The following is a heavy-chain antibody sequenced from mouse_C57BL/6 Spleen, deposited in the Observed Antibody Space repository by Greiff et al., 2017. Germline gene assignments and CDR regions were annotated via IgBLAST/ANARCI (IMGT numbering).Heavy chain of an antibody. J-gene: IGHJ1*03. CDR3: ARTRIIYYGDDDWYFDV. CDR2: IYPGSGNT. CDR1: GFTFTDSY. D-gene: IGHD2-2*01. Sequence: QVQLKESGAELVRPGASVKLSCTASGFTFTDSYINWVKQRPGQGLEWIARIYPGSGNTYYNAKFKGKATLTAEKSSSTAYMQLSSLTSEDSAVYFCARTRIIYYGDDDWYFDVWGTGTTVTVSS. V-gene: IGHV1-76*01.